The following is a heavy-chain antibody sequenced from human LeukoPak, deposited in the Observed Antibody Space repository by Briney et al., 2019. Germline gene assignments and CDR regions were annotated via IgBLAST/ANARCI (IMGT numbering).Heavy chain of an antibody. CDR1: GYSFTSYG. J-gene: IGHJ4*02. CDR3: ARHPYYYDSSGYYPDY. V-gene: IGHV5-51*01. Sequence: GESLKISCKGSGYSFTSYGIGWVRQMPGKGLEWMGIIYPGDSDTRYSPSFQGQVTISADKSISTAYLQWSSLKASDTAMYYCARHPYYYDSSGYYPDYWGQGTLVTVSS. CDR2: IYPGDSDT. D-gene: IGHD3-22*01.